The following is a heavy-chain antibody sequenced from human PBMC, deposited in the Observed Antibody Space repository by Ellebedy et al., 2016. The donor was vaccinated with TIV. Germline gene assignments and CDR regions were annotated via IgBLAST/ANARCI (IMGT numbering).Heavy chain of an antibody. J-gene: IGHJ6*02. V-gene: IGHV4-34*01. Sequence: SETLSLTXAVYGGSFSGYYWSWIRQPPGKGLEWIGEINHSGSTNYNPSLKSRVTISVDTSKNQFSLKLSSVTAADTAVYYCARGFPRYYYYYGMDVWGQGTTVTVSS. CDR2: INHSGST. CDR1: GGSFSGYY. CDR3: ARGFPRYYYYYGMDV. D-gene: IGHD3-9*01.